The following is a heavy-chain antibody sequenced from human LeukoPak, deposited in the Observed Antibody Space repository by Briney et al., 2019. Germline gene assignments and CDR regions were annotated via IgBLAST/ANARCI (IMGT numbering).Heavy chain of an antibody. Sequence: GTSVKVSCKASGGTFSTYAISWVRQAPGQGLEWMGRIIPILGIANYAQKLQGRVTMTTDTSTSTAYMELRSLRSDDTAVYYCARYGVTATAGGDYMDVWGEGTTVTVSS. D-gene: IGHD6-13*01. J-gene: IGHJ6*03. CDR3: ARYGVTATAGGDYMDV. CDR2: IIPILGIA. CDR1: GGTFSTYA. V-gene: IGHV1-69*10.